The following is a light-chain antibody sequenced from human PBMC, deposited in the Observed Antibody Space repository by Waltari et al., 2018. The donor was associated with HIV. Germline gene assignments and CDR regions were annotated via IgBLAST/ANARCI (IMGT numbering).Light chain of an antibody. CDR2: ATS. V-gene: IGKV1-8*01. CDR3: QQYYDYPRT. Sequence: AIRMTQSPSSFSASTGDRVTITCRASQNISSFLAWYQQKPGKAPKVLIYATSTLQSGVPSRFVGSGSGTDFSLTINRLQFEDFALYYCQQYYDYPRTFGQGTHLEIK. J-gene: IGKJ2*01. CDR1: QNISSF.